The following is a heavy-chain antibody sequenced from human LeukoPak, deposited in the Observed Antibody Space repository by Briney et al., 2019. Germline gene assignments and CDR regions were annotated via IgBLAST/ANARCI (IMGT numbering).Heavy chain of an antibody. CDR2: INHSGST. CDR1: GGSFSGYY. Sequence: PSETLSLTCAVYGGSFSGYYWSWIRQPPGKGLEWIGEINHSGSTNYNPSLKSRVTISVDTSKNQFSLKLSSVTAADTAVYHCASSGSDYYGSGMGYFDYWGQGTLVTVSS. V-gene: IGHV4-34*01. CDR3: ASSGSDYYGSGMGYFDY. D-gene: IGHD3-10*01. J-gene: IGHJ4*02.